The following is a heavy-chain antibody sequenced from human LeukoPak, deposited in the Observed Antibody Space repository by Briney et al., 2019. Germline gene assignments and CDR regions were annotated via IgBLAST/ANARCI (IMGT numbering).Heavy chain of an antibody. CDR1: GFTFDDYA. CDR2: ITWNSRSI. J-gene: IGHJ4*02. Sequence: GRSLRLSCAASGFTFDDYALHWVRQTPVKGLECVSGITWNSRSIAYADSVKGGFTISRDNAKNSLYLQMKNLRPDDTALYYCAKDTGIAPDGYYFEKWGQGTLVTVSS. CDR3: AKDTGIAPDGYYFEK. V-gene: IGHV3-9*01. D-gene: IGHD5-24*01.